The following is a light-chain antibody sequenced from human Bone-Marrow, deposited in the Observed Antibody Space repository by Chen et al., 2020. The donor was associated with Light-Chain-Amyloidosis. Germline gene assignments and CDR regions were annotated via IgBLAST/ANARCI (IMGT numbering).Light chain of an antibody. CDR3: QSADSSGTYEVI. CDR2: RDT. V-gene: IGLV3-25*03. Sequence: SYELTQPPSVSVSPGQTDRITCSGDDLPTKYAYWYQQKPGQAPVLVIHRDTERPSGISERFSGSSSGTTATLTISGVQAEDEADYHCQSADSSGTYEVILGGGTKLTVL. J-gene: IGLJ2*01. CDR1: DLPTKY.